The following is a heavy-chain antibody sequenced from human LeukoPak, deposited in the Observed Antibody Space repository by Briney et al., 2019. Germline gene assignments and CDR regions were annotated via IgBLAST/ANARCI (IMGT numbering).Heavy chain of an antibody. D-gene: IGHD5-18*01. CDR1: GFTFSSYW. V-gene: IGHV3-7*01. Sequence: GGSLRLSCAASGFTFSSYWMSWVRQAPGKGLEWVANIKQDGSEKYYVDSVKGRFTISRDNAKNSLYLQMNSLGAEDTAVYYCARDGYSYGYPDFDYWGQGTLVTVSS. CDR2: IKQDGSEK. CDR3: ARDGYSYGYPDFDY. J-gene: IGHJ4*02.